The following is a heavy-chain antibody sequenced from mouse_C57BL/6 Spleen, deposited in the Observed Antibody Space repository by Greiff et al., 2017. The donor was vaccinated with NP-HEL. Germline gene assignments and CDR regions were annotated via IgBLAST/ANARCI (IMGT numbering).Heavy chain of an antibody. Sequence: QVQLQQSGPELVKPGASVKISCKASGYAFSSSWMNWVKQRPGKGLEWIGRIYPGDGDTNYNGTFKGKATLTADKSSSTAYMQLNSLTSEDSAVYFGARGWYYGSRKLYYFDYWGQGTTLTVSS. V-gene: IGHV1-82*01. D-gene: IGHD1-1*01. J-gene: IGHJ2*01. CDR2: IYPGDGDT. CDR1: GYAFSSSW. CDR3: ARGWYYGSRKLYYFDY.